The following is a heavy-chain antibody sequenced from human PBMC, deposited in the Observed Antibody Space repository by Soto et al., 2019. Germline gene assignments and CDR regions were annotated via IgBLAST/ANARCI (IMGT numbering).Heavy chain of an antibody. CDR2: ISYDGSNK. CDR3: VKDGSSGWPYFYDMDV. J-gene: IGHJ6*02. CDR1: GFTFSSYG. V-gene: IGHV3-30*18. D-gene: IGHD6-19*01. Sequence: GGSLRLSCAASGFTFSSYGMHWVRQAPGKGLEWVAVISYDGSNKYYADSVKGRFTISRDNSKNTLYLQMSSLRAEDTAVYYCVKDGSSGWPYFYDMDVWGQATTVTVSS.